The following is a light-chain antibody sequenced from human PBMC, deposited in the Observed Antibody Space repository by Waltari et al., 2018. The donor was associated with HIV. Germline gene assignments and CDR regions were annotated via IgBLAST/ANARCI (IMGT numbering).Light chain of an antibody. V-gene: IGLV2-11*01. Sequence: QSALPQPRPGSGPPGQSVTSPCNGTNSDVGIYKHVSWYQQPPGKVPKLLIYDPTDRPSGVPHRFSGSKSGTTSSLTISGLQAEDEAFYYCCSYAGSYTLIFGGGTKLTVI. J-gene: IGLJ2*01. CDR3: CSYAGSYTLI. CDR2: DPT. CDR1: NSDVGIYKH.